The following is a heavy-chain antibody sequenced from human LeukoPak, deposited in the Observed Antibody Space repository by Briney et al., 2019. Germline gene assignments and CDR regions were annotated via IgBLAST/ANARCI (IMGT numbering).Heavy chain of an antibody. V-gene: IGHV3-23*01. J-gene: IGHJ4*02. CDR3: AKGDGYNFPFDY. Sequence: PGGSLRLSCAASGFTFSGYAMGWVRQAPGKGLEWVSTISDSGGSTFYADSVKGRFSISRDNSKNTLFLQMNSLRGEDTAVYYCAKGDGYNFPFDYWGQGTLVSVSS. CDR2: ISDSGGST. D-gene: IGHD5-24*01. CDR1: GFTFSGYA.